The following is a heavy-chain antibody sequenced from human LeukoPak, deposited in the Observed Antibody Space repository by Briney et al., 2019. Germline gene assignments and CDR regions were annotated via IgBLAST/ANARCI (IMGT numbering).Heavy chain of an antibody. Sequence: ASVKVSCKASGYTFTSYDINWVRQATGQGLEWMGWMNPNSGNTGYAQKFQGRVTMTRNTTISTAYMELSSLRSEDTAVYYCARVYKQHSPRGSFGYWGQGTLVTVSS. CDR3: ARVYKQHSPRGSFGY. J-gene: IGHJ4*02. D-gene: IGHD6-13*01. V-gene: IGHV1-8*01. CDR2: MNPNSGNT. CDR1: GYTFTSYD.